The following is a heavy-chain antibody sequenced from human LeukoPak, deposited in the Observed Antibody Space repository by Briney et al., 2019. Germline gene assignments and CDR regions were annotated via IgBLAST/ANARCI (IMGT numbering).Heavy chain of an antibody. CDR3: ARDSQEGYFDY. J-gene: IGHJ4*02. V-gene: IGHV3-53*01. Sequence: GGSLRLSCAASGFTFNKYWMTWVRRAPGKGLEWVSVIYSGGSKYYADSVKGRFTISRDNSKNTLYLQMNSLRAEDTAVYYCARDSQEGYFDYWGQGTLVTVSS. CDR2: IYSGGSK. CDR1: GFTFNKYW.